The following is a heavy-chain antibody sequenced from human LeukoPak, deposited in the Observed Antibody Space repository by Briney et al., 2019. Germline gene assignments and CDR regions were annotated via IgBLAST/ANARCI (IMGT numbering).Heavy chain of an antibody. CDR2: INPGDSDT. Sequence: GESLKISCKGSGYSFTSYWIAWVRQMPGKGLEWMGIINPGDSDTRYSPSFQGQVTISADKSISTAYLQWSSLKASDTAMYYCARRYCSGGTCYYFDYWGQGTLVTVSS. D-gene: IGHD2-15*01. J-gene: IGHJ4*02. CDR3: ARRYCSGGTCYYFDY. CDR1: GYSFTSYW. V-gene: IGHV5-51*01.